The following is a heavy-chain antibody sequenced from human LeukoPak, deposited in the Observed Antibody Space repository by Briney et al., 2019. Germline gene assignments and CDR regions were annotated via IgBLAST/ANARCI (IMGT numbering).Heavy chain of an antibody. CDR3: ARASITMVRGVIIISEYYFDY. CDR1: GGSISSSSYY. J-gene: IGHJ4*02. Sequence: SETLSLTCTVSGGSISSSSYYWGWIRQPPGKGLEWIGSIYYSGSTYYNPSLKSRVTISVGTSKNQFSLKLSSVTAADTAVYYCARASITMVRGVIIISEYYFDYWGQGTLVTVSS. D-gene: IGHD3-10*01. CDR2: IYYSGST. V-gene: IGHV4-39*07.